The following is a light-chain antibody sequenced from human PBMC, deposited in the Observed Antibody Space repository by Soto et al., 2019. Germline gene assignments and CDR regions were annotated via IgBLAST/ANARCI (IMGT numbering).Light chain of an antibody. CDR1: SSDVGGYNY. Sequence: QSALTQPASVSGSPGQSITISCTGTSSDVGGYNYVSWYQQHAGKAPNLMIYDVSNRPSGVSNRFSGSKSGNTASLTISGLQAEDESDYYCSSYTSSSTLEVFGTGTKLTVL. J-gene: IGLJ1*01. CDR2: DVS. CDR3: SSYTSSSTLEV. V-gene: IGLV2-14*01.